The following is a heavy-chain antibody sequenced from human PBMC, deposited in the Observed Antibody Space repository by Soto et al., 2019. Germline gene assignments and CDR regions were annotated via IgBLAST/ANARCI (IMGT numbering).Heavy chain of an antibody. J-gene: IGHJ3*02. CDR1: GYTFTSYA. V-gene: IGHV1-3*01. CDR3: ARGEYYDFWSGYYKGDAFDI. Sequence: ASVKVSCKASGYTFTSYAMHWVRQAPGQRLEWMGWINAGNGNTKYSQKFQGRVTITRDTSASTAYMELSSLRSEDTAVYYCARGEYYDFWSGYYKGDAFDIWGQGTMVTV. CDR2: INAGNGNT. D-gene: IGHD3-3*01.